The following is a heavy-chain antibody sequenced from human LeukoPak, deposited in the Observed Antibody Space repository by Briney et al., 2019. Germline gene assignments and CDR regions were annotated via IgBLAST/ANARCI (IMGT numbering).Heavy chain of an antibody. V-gene: IGHV4-34*01. CDR2: INDSGST. D-gene: IGHD5-24*01. CDR3: ARLYRTTWLHPRGFYFGLDV. J-gene: IGHJ6*02. Sequence: SETLSLTCAVYGGSFSGYYWSWIRQPPGKGLEWIGEINDSGSTNYNPSLKSRVTISVDTSKNQFSLRLSSVTAADTAVYYCARLYRTTWLHPRGFYFGLDVWGQGTTVTVSS. CDR1: GGSFSGYY.